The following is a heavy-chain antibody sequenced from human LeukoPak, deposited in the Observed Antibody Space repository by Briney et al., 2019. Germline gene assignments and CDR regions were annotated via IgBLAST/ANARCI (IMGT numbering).Heavy chain of an antibody. J-gene: IGHJ3*02. V-gene: IGHV3-48*03. CDR2: ISSSGSTI. D-gene: IGHD5-18*01. CDR3: ARDAGYSYGYSDAFDI. Sequence: GGSLRLSCAASGFTFSSYEMNWVRQAPGKGLEWVSYISSSGSTIYYADSVKGRFTISRDNAKNSLYLQMNSLRAEDTAVYYCARDAGYSYGYSDAFDIWGQGTMVTVSS. CDR1: GFTFSSYE.